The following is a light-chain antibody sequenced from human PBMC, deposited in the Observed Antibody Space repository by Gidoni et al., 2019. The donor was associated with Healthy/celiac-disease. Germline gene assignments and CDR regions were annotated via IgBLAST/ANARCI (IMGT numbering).Light chain of an antibody. CDR2: DNN. J-gene: IGLJ2*01. CDR3: GTWDSNLSERV. CDR1: SSNIGNNY. V-gene: IGLV1-51*01. Sequence: QSVLTQPPSVSAAPGQKVTISCSGSSSNIGNNYVSWYQQLPGTAPKLLIYDNNKRPSGIPDRFSGSKSGTSATLGITGLQTGDEADYYCGTWDSNLSERVFGGGTKLTVL.